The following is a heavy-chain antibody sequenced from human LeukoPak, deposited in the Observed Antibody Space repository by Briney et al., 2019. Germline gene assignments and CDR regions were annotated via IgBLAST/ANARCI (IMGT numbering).Heavy chain of an antibody. D-gene: IGHD4-17*01. V-gene: IGHV3-21*04. CDR1: GFTFSSYS. J-gene: IGHJ4*02. Sequence: GGSLRLSCAASGFTFSSYSMNWVRQAPGKGLEWVSSISSTNTYIYYADSVKGRFTISRDNSKNTLYLQMNSLRAEDTAVYYCARGGNGDDFDYWGQGTLVTVSS. CDR3: ARGGNGDDFDY. CDR2: ISSTNTYI.